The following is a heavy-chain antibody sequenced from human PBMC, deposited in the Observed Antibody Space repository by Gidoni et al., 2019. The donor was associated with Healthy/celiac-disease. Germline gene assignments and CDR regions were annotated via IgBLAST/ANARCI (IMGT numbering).Heavy chain of an antibody. D-gene: IGHD6-19*01. CDR2: INHSGST. J-gene: IGHJ4*02. CDR3: ARLPRMEQWLVRDY. V-gene: IGHV4-34*01. CDR1: GGSFSGYY. Sequence: LTCAVYGGSFSGYYWSWIRQPPGKGLEWIGEINHSGSTNYNPSLKSRVTISVDTSKNQFSLKLSFGTAADTAVYYCARLPRMEQWLVRDYWGQGTLVTVSS.